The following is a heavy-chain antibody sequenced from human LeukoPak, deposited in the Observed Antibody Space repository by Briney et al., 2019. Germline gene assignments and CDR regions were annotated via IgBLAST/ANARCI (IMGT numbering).Heavy chain of an antibody. CDR1: GGSISSTNYY. V-gene: IGHV4-39*07. Sequence: SETLSLTCNVSGGSISSTNYYWGWIRQPPGKGLEWIGSIYYSGSTYYNPSLKSRVTISVDTSKNQFSLKLSSVTAADTAVYYCARASSYYYYYMDVWGKGTTVTVSS. CDR3: ARASSYYYYYMDV. J-gene: IGHJ6*03. CDR2: IYYSGST.